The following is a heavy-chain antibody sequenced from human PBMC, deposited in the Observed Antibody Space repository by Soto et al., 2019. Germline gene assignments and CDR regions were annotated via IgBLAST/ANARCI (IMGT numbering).Heavy chain of an antibody. CDR2: VFHGGNS. CDR3: ARDRKYSDKMWAFDV. J-gene: IGHJ3*01. CDR1: GASISGDEW. Sequence: QVQLQELGPGLVKPSGTVSLTCGVSGASISGDEWWNWVRQSPGKGLEWIGEVFHGGNSIYNPSLKSRVTISLDKSNNQFSLELRFVTAADTAMYYCARDRKYSDKMWAFDVWGPGTMVTVSS. V-gene: IGHV4-4*02. D-gene: IGHD3-9*01.